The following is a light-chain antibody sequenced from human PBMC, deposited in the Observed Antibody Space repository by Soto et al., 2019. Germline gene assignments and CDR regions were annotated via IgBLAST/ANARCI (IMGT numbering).Light chain of an antibody. CDR1: SSDVGAYNY. V-gene: IGLV2-14*03. CDR2: EVS. CDR3: SSYTSSSTWL. J-gene: IGLJ3*02. Sequence: QSALTQPASVSGSPGQSITISCTGTSSDVGAYNYVSWYQQHPGKAPKLMIYEVSNRPTGVSNRFSGSKSANTASLTISGLQGGDEADYYCSSYTSSSTWLFLGGTKLTVL.